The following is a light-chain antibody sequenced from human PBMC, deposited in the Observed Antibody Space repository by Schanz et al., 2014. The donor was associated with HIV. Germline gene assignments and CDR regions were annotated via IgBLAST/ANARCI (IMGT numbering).Light chain of an antibody. CDR1: SSNIGAGYD. Sequence: QSVLTQPPSVSGAPGQRVAISCSGSSSNIGAGYDVHWYQQLPGTAPKLLIYGNSNRPSGVPDRFSASKSGTSGTLAITGLQSEDEADYFCATWDDSLNGVVFGGGTKLTVL. V-gene: IGLV1-40*01. J-gene: IGLJ2*01. CDR2: GNS. CDR3: ATWDDSLNGVV.